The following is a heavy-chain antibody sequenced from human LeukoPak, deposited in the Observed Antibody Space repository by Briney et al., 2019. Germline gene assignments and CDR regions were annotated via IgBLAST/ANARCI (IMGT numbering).Heavy chain of an antibody. CDR2: IYHSGST. CDR3: ARGAPFLWFGESFAAFDI. CDR1: GGSISSGGYY. Sequence: SETLSLTCTVSGGSISSGGYYWSWIRQPPGTGLEWIGYIYHSGSTYYNPSLKSRVTISVDRSKNQFSLKLSSVTAADTAVYYCARGAPFLWFGESFAAFDIWGQGTMVTVSS. J-gene: IGHJ3*02. D-gene: IGHD3-10*01. V-gene: IGHV4-30-2*01.